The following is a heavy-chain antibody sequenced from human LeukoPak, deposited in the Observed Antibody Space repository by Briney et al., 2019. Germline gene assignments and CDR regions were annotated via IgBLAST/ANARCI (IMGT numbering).Heavy chain of an antibody. V-gene: IGHV3-9*01. D-gene: IGHD3-22*01. J-gene: IGHJ3*02. Sequence: PGGSLRLSCAASGFTFDDYAMHWVRQAPGKGLEWVSGISWNSGSIGYADSVKGRFTISRDNSKNTLYLQMNSLRAEDTAVYYCAKDRNYYDSSGAFDIWGQGAMVTVSS. CDR3: AKDRNYYDSSGAFDI. CDR1: GFTFDDYA. CDR2: ISWNSGSI.